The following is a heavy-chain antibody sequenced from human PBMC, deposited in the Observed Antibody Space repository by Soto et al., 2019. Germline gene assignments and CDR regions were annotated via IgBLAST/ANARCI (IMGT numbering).Heavy chain of an antibody. D-gene: IGHD5-18*01. Sequence: SVKVSFKASGGSFSSYAISWVRQAPGQGLEWMGGIIPIFGTANYAQKFQGRVTITADESTSTAYMELSSLRSEDTAVYYCASQNHTAMAASGVSWFDPWGQGTLVTVSS. J-gene: IGHJ5*02. CDR1: GGSFSSYA. V-gene: IGHV1-69*13. CDR3: ASQNHTAMAASGVSWFDP. CDR2: IIPIFGTA.